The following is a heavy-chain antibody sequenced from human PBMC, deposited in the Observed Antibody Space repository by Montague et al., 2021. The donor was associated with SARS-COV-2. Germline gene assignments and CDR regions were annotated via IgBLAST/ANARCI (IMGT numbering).Heavy chain of an antibody. V-gene: IGHV4-30-2*01. CDR2: IHHDGHT. J-gene: IGHJ3*01. CDR1: GGPDSSGAYS. D-gene: IGHD3-10*01. CDR3: AKSRITMVRGIYDAFDV. Sequence: TLSLTCAVSGGPDSSGAYSWTWVRQPPGKGLEWIGYIHHDGHTYYNPSLRSRVTISVERSKNQFSLKLTSVSAADTAVYFCAKSRITMVRGIYDAFDVWGRGTMVTVSS.